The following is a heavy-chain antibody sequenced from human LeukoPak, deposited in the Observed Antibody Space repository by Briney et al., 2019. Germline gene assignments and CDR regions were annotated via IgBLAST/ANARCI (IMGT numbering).Heavy chain of an antibody. D-gene: IGHD2/OR15-2a*01. CDR2: IYYSGST. Sequence: SETLSLTCTVAGGSISSYYWSWLRQPPGKGLEWIGYIYYSGSTNYNPSLKSRVTISVDTSKNQFSLKLSSVTAADTAVYYCARDGTTGGGAFDIWGQGTMVTVSS. CDR1: GGSISSYY. CDR3: ARDGTTGGGAFDI. J-gene: IGHJ3*02. V-gene: IGHV4-59*01.